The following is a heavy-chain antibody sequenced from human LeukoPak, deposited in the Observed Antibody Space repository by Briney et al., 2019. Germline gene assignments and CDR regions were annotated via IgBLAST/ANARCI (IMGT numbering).Heavy chain of an antibody. CDR1: GFTFSSYS. V-gene: IGHV3-21*01. Sequence: GGSLRLPCAASGFTFSSYSMNWVRQAPGKGLEWVSSISSSSSYIYYADSVKGRFTISRDNAKNSLYLQMNSLRAEDTAVYYCARMVRGPESYYFDYWGQGTLVTVSS. CDR2: ISSSSSYI. J-gene: IGHJ4*02. CDR3: ARMVRGPESYYFDY. D-gene: IGHD3-10*01.